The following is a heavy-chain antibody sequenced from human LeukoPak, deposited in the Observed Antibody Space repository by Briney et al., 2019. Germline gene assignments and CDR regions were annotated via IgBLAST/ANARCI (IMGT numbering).Heavy chain of an antibody. CDR3: ARKTSVPSNFFDY. CDR2: IYTSGST. CDR1: GGSISSYY. Sequence: SETLSLTCTVSGGSISSYYWSWIRQPAGKGLEWIGRIYTSGSTNYNPSLKSRVTMSLDTSKNQLSLKLGSVTAADTAVYYCARKTSVPSNFFDYWGQGTLVTVSS. V-gene: IGHV4-4*07. D-gene: IGHD5/OR15-5a*01. J-gene: IGHJ4*02.